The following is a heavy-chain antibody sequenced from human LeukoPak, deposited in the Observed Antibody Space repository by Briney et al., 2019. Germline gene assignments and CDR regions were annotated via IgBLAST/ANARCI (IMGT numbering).Heavy chain of an antibody. Sequence: SQTLSLTCTDSGGSISSGSYYWSWIRQPAGKGLEWIGRIYTSGSPNYNPSLKSRVTISVDTSKNQFSLKLSSVTAGETAVYYCAREEQFYPGGGNWFDPWGQGTLVTVSS. CDR3: AREEQFYPGGGNWFDP. J-gene: IGHJ5*02. D-gene: IGHD6-19*01. V-gene: IGHV4-61*02. CDR1: GGSISSGSYY. CDR2: IYTSGSP.